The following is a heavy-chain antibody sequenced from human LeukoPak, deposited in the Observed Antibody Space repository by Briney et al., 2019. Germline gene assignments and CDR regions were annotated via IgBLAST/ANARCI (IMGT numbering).Heavy chain of an antibody. CDR2: ISYDGSNK. D-gene: IGHD6-13*01. CDR3: ARDSSRAEAFDI. J-gene: IGHJ3*02. CDR1: GFTFSSYG. V-gene: IGHV3-30*03. Sequence: TGRSLRLSCAASGFTFSSYGMHWVRQAPGKGLEWVAVISYDGSNKYYADSVKGRFTISRDNSKNTLYLQMNSLRAEDTAVYYCARDSSRAEAFDIWGQGTMVTVSS.